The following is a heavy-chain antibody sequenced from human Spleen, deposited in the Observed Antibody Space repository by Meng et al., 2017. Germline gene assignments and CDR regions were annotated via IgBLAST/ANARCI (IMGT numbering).Heavy chain of an antibody. CDR3: TDFDY. Sequence: QVQLVESGGGVGQPGRSLRLSCAASGFIFSSSGMHWVRQAPGKGLEWVAVISYDGSDKYYANSVKGRFTISRDNSKNTLYLQTNSLRAEDTAVYYCTDFDYWGQGTLVTVSS. J-gene: IGHJ4*02. CDR1: GFIFSSSG. CDR2: ISYDGSDK. V-gene: IGHV3-30*03.